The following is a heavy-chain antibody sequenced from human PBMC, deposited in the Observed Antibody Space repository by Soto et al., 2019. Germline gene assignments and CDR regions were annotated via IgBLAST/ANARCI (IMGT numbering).Heavy chain of an antibody. V-gene: IGHV3-30-3*01. CDR3: ARDPSSSWYSHFYY. CDR1: GFTFSSYA. D-gene: IGHD6-13*01. Sequence: QVQLVESGGGVVQPGRSLRLSCAASGFTFSSYAMHWVRQAPGKGLEWVAVISYDGSNKYYADSVKGRFTISRDNSKNTLYLQMNSLRAEDTSVYYCARDPSSSWYSHFYYWGQGTPVTVSS. J-gene: IGHJ4*02. CDR2: ISYDGSNK.